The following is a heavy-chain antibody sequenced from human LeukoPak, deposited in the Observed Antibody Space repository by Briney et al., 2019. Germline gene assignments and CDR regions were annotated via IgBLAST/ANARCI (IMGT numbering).Heavy chain of an antibody. CDR3: ARSRDDYGDYEFDY. J-gene: IGHJ4*02. V-gene: IGHV3-11*04. D-gene: IGHD4-17*01. CDR2: ISSSGSTI. CDR1: GFTFSDYY. Sequence: GGSLRLSCAASGFTFSDYYMSWIRQAPGKGLEWVSYISSSGSTIYYADSVKGRFTISRDNAENSLYLQMNSLRAEDTAVYYCARSRDDYGDYEFDYWGQGTLVTVSS.